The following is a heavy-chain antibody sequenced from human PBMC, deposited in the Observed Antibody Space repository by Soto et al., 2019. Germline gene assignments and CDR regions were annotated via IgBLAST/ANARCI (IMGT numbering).Heavy chain of an antibody. CDR3: ARDFVWNLESYYFDY. V-gene: IGHV1-69*06. D-gene: IGHD3-9*01. CDR2: IIPIFGTA. Sequence: QVQLVQSGAEVKKPGSSVKVSCKASGGTFSSYAISWVRQAPGQGHEWMGGIIPIFGTANYAQKFQGRVTITADKSTSTAYMELSSLRSEDTAVYYCARDFVWNLESYYFDYWGQGTLVTVSS. J-gene: IGHJ4*02. CDR1: GGTFSSYA.